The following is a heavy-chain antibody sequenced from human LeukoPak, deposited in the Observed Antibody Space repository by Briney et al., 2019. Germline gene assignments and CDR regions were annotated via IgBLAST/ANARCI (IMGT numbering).Heavy chain of an antibody. V-gene: IGHV1-2*02. Sequence: ASVKVSCKASGYTFTGYYMHWVRQAPGQGLEWMGWINPNSGGTNYAQKFQGRVTMTRDTSISTAYMELSRLRSDDTAVYYCARFDYDILTGKNWFDPWGQGTLVTVSS. CDR3: ARFDYDILTGKNWFDP. CDR2: INPNSGGT. D-gene: IGHD3-9*01. CDR1: GYTFTGYY. J-gene: IGHJ5*02.